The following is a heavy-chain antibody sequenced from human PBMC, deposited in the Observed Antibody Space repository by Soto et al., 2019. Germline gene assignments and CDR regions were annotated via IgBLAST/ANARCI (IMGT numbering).Heavy chain of an antibody. V-gene: IGHV3-23*01. J-gene: IGHJ6*03. D-gene: IGHD3-10*01. CDR2: ISGSGGST. Sequence: PGGSLRLSCAAAGVTFSSYAMSWVRQAPGKGLEWVSAISGSGGSTYYADSVKGRFTISRDNSKNTLYLQMNSLRAEDTAVYYCAKAGYGSGSYFGYYYMDVWGKGTTVTVSS. CDR1: GVTFSSYA. CDR3: AKAGYGSGSYFGYYYMDV.